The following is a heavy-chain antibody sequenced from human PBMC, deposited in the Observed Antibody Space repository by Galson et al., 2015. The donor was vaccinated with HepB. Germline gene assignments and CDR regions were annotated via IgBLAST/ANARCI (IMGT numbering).Heavy chain of an antibody. D-gene: IGHD5-18*01. Sequence: SLRLSCAASGFTFDDYTMHWVRQAPGKGLEWVSLISWDGGSTYYADSVKGRFTISRDNSKNSLYLQMNSLRTEDTALYYCAKSRGRYSYLDYWGQGTLVTVSS. CDR3: AKSRGRYSYLDY. J-gene: IGHJ4*02. CDR1: GFTFDDYT. V-gene: IGHV3-43*01. CDR2: ISWDGGST.